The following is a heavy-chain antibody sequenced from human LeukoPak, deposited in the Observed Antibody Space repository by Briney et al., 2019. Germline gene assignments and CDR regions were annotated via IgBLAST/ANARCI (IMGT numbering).Heavy chain of an antibody. CDR1: GYTFTGYY. Sequence: ASVKVSCKASGYTFTGYYMHWVRQAPGQGLEGMGWINPNSGGTNYAQKFQVRVTMTRDTAISTAYMELSRLRSDDPAVYSCARDMADRRNYYYYGMAVWGQGTTVNVSS. J-gene: IGHJ6*02. CDR3: ARDMADRRNYYYYGMAV. D-gene: IGHD2-15*01. CDR2: INPNSGGT. V-gene: IGHV1-2*02.